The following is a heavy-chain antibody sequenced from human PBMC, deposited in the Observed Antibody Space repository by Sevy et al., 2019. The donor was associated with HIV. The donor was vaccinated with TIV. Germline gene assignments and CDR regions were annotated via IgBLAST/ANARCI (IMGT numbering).Heavy chain of an antibody. CDR3: ARGPTTVTKYYFDY. V-gene: IGHV4-4*07. CDR1: GGSISSYY. Sequence: SETLSLTCTVSGGSISSYYWSWIRQPAGKGLEWIGRIYTSGSTNYNPSLKSRVTMSVDTSKNQCSLKLSSVTAADTAVYYWARGPTTVTKYYFDYWGQGTLVTVSS. CDR2: IYTSGST. D-gene: IGHD4-17*01. J-gene: IGHJ4*02.